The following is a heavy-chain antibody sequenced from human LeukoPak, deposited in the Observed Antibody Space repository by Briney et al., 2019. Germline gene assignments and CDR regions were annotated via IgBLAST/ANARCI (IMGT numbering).Heavy chain of an antibody. CDR2: INPNSGGT. V-gene: IGHV1-2*02. Sequence: ASVKVSCKASGYTFTAYYMHWVRQAPGQGLEWMGWINPNSGGTNYAQKFQGRVTMTGDTSISTAYMELSRLRSDDTAVYYCARGLSLAVPVQGYWGQGTLVTVSS. CDR3: ARGLSLAVPVQGY. D-gene: IGHD6-19*01. J-gene: IGHJ4*02. CDR1: GYTFTAYY.